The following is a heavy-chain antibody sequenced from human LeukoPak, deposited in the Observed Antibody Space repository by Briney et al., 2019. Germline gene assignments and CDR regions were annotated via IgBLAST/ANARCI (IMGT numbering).Heavy chain of an antibody. V-gene: IGHV3-30*18. D-gene: IGHD3-10*01. CDR3: AKGLGSLVAGGMDV. J-gene: IGHJ6*03. CDR2: ISYGGNKK. Sequence: GSLRLSCAASGFTFSTYGMYWVRQAPGKGLEWVAVISYGGNKKYYADSVKGRFTISRDNSKNTLYLQMNSLRAEDTAVYYCAKGLGSLVAGGMDVWGKGTTVTVSS. CDR1: GFTFSTYG.